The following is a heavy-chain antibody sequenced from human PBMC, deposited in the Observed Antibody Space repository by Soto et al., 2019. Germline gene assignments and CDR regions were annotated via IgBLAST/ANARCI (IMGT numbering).Heavy chain of an antibody. Sequence: PSETLSLTCTVSGGSISSGGYYWSWIRQHPGKGLEWIGYIYYSGGTYYNPSLKSRVTISVDTSKNQFSLKLSSVTAADTAVYYCARWLRFYFDYGMDVWGQGTTVTVSS. D-gene: IGHD1-26*01. J-gene: IGHJ6*02. CDR1: GGSISSGGYY. CDR3: ARWLRFYFDYGMDV. V-gene: IGHV4-31*03. CDR2: IYYSGGT.